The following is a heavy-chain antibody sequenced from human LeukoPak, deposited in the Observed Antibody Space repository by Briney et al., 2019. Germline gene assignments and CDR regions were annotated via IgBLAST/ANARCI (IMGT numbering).Heavy chain of an antibody. CDR1: GFTFSSYS. CDR3: ARGDSSGYEFDP. Sequence: PGGSLRLSCAASGFTFSSYSMNWVRQAPGKGLEWVSSISSSSSYIYYADSVKGRFTISRDNAKNSLYLQMNSLRAEDTAVYYCARGDSSGYEFDPWGQGTLVTVSS. J-gene: IGHJ5*02. V-gene: IGHV3-21*01. CDR2: ISSSSSYI. D-gene: IGHD3-22*01.